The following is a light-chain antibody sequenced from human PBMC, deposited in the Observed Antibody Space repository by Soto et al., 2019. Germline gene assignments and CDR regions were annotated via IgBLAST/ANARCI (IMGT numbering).Light chain of an antibody. CDR2: DSN. J-gene: IGLJ1*01. V-gene: IGLV1-40*01. CDR3: QSYGTSLSGLYV. CDR1: SSSIGAGQD. Sequence: QSVLTQPPSVSGAPGQRVTISCTGTSSSIGAGQDVHWYRQLPGAAPKFLISDSNNRASGVPDRFSVSKSGASASLAITGLRAEDEGDYFCQSYGTSLSGLYVFGTGTKVTVL.